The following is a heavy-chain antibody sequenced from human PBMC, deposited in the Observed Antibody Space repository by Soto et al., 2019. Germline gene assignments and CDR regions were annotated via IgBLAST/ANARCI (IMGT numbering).Heavy chain of an antibody. Sequence: GGSLRLSCAASGFTFSSYAMSWVRQAPGKGLEWVSGISGSGSITYYADSVKGRFTISRDSSKNTLYLQMNSLRAEDTAVYYCAKDRASGGSCYSLDCWGQGTRVTVSS. CDR2: ISGSGSIT. V-gene: IGHV3-23*01. D-gene: IGHD2-15*01. CDR3: AKDRASGGSCYSLDC. J-gene: IGHJ4*02. CDR1: GFTFSSYA.